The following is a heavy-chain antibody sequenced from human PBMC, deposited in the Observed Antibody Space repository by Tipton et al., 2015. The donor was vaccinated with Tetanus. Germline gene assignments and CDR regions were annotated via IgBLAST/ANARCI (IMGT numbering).Heavy chain of an antibody. CDR1: GFTFRSYG. V-gene: IGHV3-33*01. Sequence: QVQLVQSGGGVVQPGRSLRLSCAASGFTFRSYGMHWVRQAPGKGLEWVALIWYDGSNKNYADSVKGRFTISRDNSKNTLYLQMNSLSAEDTAVYYCRAGSWLGGPGTLVTVSS. CDR3: RAGSWL. CDR2: IWYDGSNK. D-gene: IGHD5-18*01. J-gene: IGHJ4*02.